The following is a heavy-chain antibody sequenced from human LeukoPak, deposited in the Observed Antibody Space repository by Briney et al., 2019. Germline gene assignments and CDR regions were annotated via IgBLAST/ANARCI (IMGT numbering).Heavy chain of an antibody. J-gene: IGHJ4*02. CDR3: ASVRSGRYYFDY. Sequence: SETLSLTCTVSGASISNYYWSWIRQPPGKGLECIGYVSYSGRTNHNPSLKSRVTISVDTSKNQFSLKLTSVTAADAAVYYCASVRSGRYYFDYWGQGTLVTVSS. CDR2: VSYSGRT. CDR1: GASISNYY. D-gene: IGHD5-24*01. V-gene: IGHV4-59*01.